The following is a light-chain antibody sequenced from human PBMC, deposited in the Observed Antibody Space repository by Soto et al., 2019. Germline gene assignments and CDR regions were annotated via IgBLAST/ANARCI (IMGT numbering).Light chain of an antibody. CDR2: AAS. CDR1: QSISRN. Sequence: DIQMTQSPSSLSASVGDRVTITCRASQSISRNLNWYQHKPGKDPKLLIYAASRLQNGVPSRFSGGGSGTEFTLSISSLQPADFGTYYCQQSYTTASITFGQGTRLEIK. J-gene: IGKJ5*01. CDR3: QQSYTTASIT. V-gene: IGKV1-39*01.